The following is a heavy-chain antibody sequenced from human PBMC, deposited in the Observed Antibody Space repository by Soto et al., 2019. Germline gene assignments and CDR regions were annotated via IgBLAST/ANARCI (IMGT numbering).Heavy chain of an antibody. CDR1: GFTFSSYA. D-gene: IGHD6-19*01. CDR3: AKDLTRLATPLRNWYFDL. Sequence: GGSLRLSCAASGFTFSSYAMSWVRQAPGKGLEWVSAISGSGGSTYYADSVKGRFTNSRDNSKNTLYLQMNSLRAEDTAVYYCAKDLTRLATPLRNWYFDLWGRGTLVTVSS. J-gene: IGHJ2*01. CDR2: ISGSGGST. V-gene: IGHV3-23*01.